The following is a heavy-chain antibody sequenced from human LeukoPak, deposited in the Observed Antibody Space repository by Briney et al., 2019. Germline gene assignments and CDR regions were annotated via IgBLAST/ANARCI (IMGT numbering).Heavy chain of an antibody. J-gene: IGHJ6*02. Sequence: GGSLRLSCAASEFTFSTYGMHWVRQAPGKGLEWVAFIRNDGRNTYYADSVKGRFTISRDNSKNTLYLQMNSLRAEDTAVYYCAKLTIDYYYGMDVWGQGTTVTVSS. V-gene: IGHV3-30*02. CDR2: IRNDGRNT. CDR1: EFTFSTYG. D-gene: IGHD1-1*01. CDR3: AKLTIDYYYGMDV.